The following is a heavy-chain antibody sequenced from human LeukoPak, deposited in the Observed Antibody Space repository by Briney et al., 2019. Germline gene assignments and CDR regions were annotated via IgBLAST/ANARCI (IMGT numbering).Heavy chain of an antibody. V-gene: IGHV1-2*02. CDR1: GYTFTDYY. D-gene: IGHD5-12*01. Sequence: ASVKVSCKASGYTFTDYYIHWLRQAPGQELEWMGWISANIGGTNYAQKFRGRVTMTKDTSISTAYMELSGLTSDDTAVYYCARDGSFDYWGQGTLVTVSS. CDR3: ARDGSFDY. CDR2: ISANIGGT. J-gene: IGHJ4*02.